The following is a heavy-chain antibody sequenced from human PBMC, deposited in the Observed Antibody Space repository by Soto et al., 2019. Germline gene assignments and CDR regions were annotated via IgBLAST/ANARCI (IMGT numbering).Heavy chain of an antibody. D-gene: IGHD3-9*01. CDR2: VYYSGST. Sequence: QLQLQESGPGLMKPSETLSLTCTVSGGSVSSSSYYWGWVRQPPGKGLEWIGSVYYSGSTYYNPSLGSRVTISVDKSKNQFSLKLMSLSAADTAVYYCGRLEGLATISYYFDYWGQGALVTVSS. V-gene: IGHV4-39*01. CDR1: GGSVSSSSYY. J-gene: IGHJ4*02. CDR3: GRLEGLATISYYFDY.